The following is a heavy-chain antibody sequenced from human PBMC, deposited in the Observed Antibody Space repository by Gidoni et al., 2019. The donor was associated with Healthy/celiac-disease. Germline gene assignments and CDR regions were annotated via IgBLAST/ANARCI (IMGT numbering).Heavy chain of an antibody. CDR1: GGSISSSSYY. V-gene: IGHV4-39*01. CDR2: IYYRGST. Sequence: QLQLQESGPGLVKPSETLSLTCTVPGGSISSSSYYWGWIRQPPGKGLGLIGSIYYRGSTYYNPSLKSRVTISVDTSKNQFSLKLSSVTAADTAVYYCARLYSGYDQLPDYWGQGTLVTVSS. CDR3: ARLYSGYDQLPDY. J-gene: IGHJ4*02. D-gene: IGHD5-12*01.